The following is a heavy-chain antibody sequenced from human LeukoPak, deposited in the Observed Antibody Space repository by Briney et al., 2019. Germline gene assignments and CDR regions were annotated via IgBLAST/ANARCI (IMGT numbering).Heavy chain of an antibody. CDR1: GYIFTGYY. J-gene: IGHJ4*02. V-gene: IGHV1-2*02. D-gene: IGHD3-16*01. Sequence: ASVKVSCKGSGYIFTGYYLFCVRQAPGQGLEWMRWNDPNGGATRYAQNFQGRVTLTCDTSIRTTYMELSSLTSDDTAVYYCARDERYSDTDHHYPDLGYWGQGTLVTVSS. CDR3: ARDERYSDTDHHYPDLGY. CDR2: NDPNGGAT.